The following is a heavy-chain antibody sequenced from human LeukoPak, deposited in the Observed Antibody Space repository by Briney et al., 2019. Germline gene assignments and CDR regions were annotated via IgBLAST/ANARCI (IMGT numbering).Heavy chain of an antibody. Sequence: PGGSLRLSCAATGFTVSRNFMSWVRQAPGKGQEWVSVIYSGGSTYYADSVKGRFTISRDNSKNTLYLQMNTLRAEVTAVYYCARVPMVRGFTWYYFDFWGQGTLVTVSS. CDR2: IYSGGST. CDR3: ARVPMVRGFTWYYFDF. J-gene: IGHJ4*02. V-gene: IGHV3-53*01. D-gene: IGHD3-10*01. CDR1: GFTVSRNF.